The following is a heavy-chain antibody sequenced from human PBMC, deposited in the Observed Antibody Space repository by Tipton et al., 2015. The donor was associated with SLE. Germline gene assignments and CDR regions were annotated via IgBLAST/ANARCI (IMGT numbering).Heavy chain of an antibody. Sequence: GLVKPSETLSLTCTVSVDSISSYYWNWIRQPPGKGLEWIGYIYHSGSTYYNPSLKSRVTISVDTSKNKFSLNLRSVTAADMAVYYCARLGDDHRFEYWGQGTLVTVSS. J-gene: IGHJ4*02. D-gene: IGHD1-26*01. CDR3: ARLGDDHRFEY. CDR2: IYHSGST. V-gene: IGHV4-59*08. CDR1: VDSISSYY.